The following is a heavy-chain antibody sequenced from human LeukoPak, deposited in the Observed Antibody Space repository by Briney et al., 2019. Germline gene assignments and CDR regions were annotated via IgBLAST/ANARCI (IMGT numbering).Heavy chain of an antibody. CDR2: IYHSGST. D-gene: IGHD3-22*01. J-gene: IGHJ4*02. V-gene: IGHV4-38-2*02. CDR3: ARPYYYDSSGYSDQ. Sequence: KASETLSLTCTVSGYSISSGYYWGWIRQPPGKGLEWIGSIYHSGSTYYNPSLKSRVTISVDTSKNQFSLKLSAVTAADTAVYYCARPYYYDSSGYSDQWGQGTLVTVSS. CDR1: GYSISSGYY.